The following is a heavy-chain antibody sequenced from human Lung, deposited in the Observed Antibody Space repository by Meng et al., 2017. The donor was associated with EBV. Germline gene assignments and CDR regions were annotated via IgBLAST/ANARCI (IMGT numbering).Heavy chain of an antibody. J-gene: IGHJ4*02. CDR3: TKEDTVTTSNFDS. V-gene: IGHV3-23*01. D-gene: IGHD4-17*01. CDR2: ISGNGTGT. CDR1: GFTFRDYA. Sequence: EVQLXXXXXGLVXPXXXLRLXXAASGFTFRDYAMSWVRQAPGKGLEWVSAISGNGTGTYYADSVKGRFAIARDNSKNTVFLQMNSLRADDTAMYYCTKEDTVTTSNFDSWGQGTLVTVSS.